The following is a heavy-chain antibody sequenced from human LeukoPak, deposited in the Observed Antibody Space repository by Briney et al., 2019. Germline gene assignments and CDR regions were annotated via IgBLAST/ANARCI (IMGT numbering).Heavy chain of an antibody. D-gene: IGHD2-15*01. V-gene: IGHV3-21*06. CDR1: GLTFSSYA. CDR3: ARGWSADYFDY. CDR2: ISSSSSYI. Sequence: GGSLRLSCAASGLTFSSYAMSWVRQAPGKGLEWVSSISSSSSYIYYADSVKGRFTISRDNAKNSLYLQMNSLRAEDTAVYYCARGWSADYFDYWGQGILVTVSS. J-gene: IGHJ4*02.